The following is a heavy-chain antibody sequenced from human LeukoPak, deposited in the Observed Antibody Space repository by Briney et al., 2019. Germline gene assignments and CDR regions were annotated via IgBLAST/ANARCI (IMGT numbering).Heavy chain of an antibody. Sequence: GASVKVSCKASGYTFTGYYMHWARQAPGQGLEWMGWINPNSGGTNYAQKFQGRVTMTRDTSISTAYMELSKLRSDDTAVYYCARDLGDNWNYPPYFDYWGQGTLVTVSS. J-gene: IGHJ4*02. V-gene: IGHV1-2*02. D-gene: IGHD1-7*01. CDR1: GYTFTGYY. CDR3: ARDLGDNWNYPPYFDY. CDR2: INPNSGGT.